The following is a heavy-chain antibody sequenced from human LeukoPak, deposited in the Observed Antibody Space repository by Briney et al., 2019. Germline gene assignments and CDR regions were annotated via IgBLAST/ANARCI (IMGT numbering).Heavy chain of an antibody. CDR1: GFTFSRYW. V-gene: IGHV3-74*01. CDR2: LNSDGSST. D-gene: IGHD3-10*02. Sequence: GGSLRLSCAASGFTFSRYWMHWVRQVPGKGLVWVSRLNSDGSSTSYADSVKGRFTISRDNAKNSLYLQMNSLRAEDTAVYYCAELGITMIGGVWGKGTTVTISS. J-gene: IGHJ6*04. CDR3: AELGITMIGGV.